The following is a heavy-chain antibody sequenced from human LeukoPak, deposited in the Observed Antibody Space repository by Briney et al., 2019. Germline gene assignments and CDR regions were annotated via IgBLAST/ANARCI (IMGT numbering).Heavy chain of an antibody. Sequence: GGSLRLSCAASGFTSSGDYMSWIRQAPGKGLEWVSYISSVGSSTVYADSVKGRFTISRDNTKSSLFLQMNSLGAEDTAVYYCARARGAGPGAHFDYWGQGTPVIVSS. V-gene: IGHV3-11*01. CDR1: GFTSSGDY. D-gene: IGHD3-10*01. CDR3: ARARGAGPGAHFDY. CDR2: ISSVGSST. J-gene: IGHJ4*02.